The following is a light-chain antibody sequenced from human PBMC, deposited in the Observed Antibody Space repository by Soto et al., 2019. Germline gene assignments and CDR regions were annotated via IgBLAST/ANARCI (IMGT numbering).Light chain of an antibody. CDR2: EVN. Sequence: QSALTQPASVSGSPGQSITISCTGTSSDIGDYDYVSWYQQHPGKAPKLMIYEVNNRPSGVSSRFSGSKSGNTASLTISGLQAEDEADYYCSSYTTSDTVVFGGGTKVTVL. CDR1: SSDIGDYDY. CDR3: SSYTTSDTVV. V-gene: IGLV2-14*01. J-gene: IGLJ2*01.